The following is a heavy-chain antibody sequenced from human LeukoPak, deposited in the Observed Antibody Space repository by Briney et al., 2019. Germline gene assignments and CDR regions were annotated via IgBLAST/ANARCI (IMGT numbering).Heavy chain of an antibody. CDR3: ARLYCRGGSCYSGDAFDI. D-gene: IGHD2-15*01. Sequence: GGSLRLSCAASGFTFSSYSMNWVRQAPGKGLVWVSRINSDGSSTSYADSVKGRFTISRDNAKNTLYLQMNSLRAEDMAVYYCARLYCRGGSCYSGDAFDIWGQGTMVTVSS. CDR1: GFTFSSYS. J-gene: IGHJ3*02. CDR2: INSDGSST. V-gene: IGHV3-74*01.